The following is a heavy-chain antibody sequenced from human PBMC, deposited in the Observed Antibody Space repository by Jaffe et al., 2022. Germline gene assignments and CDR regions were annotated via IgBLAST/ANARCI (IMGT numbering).Heavy chain of an antibody. Sequence: EVQLVESGGGLVKPGGSLRLSCAASGFTFSSYSMNWVRQAPGKGLEWVSSISSSSSYIYYADSVKGRFTISRDNAKNSLYLQMNSLRAEDTAVYYCARDVAVAGQGVDYWGQGTLVTVSS. J-gene: IGHJ4*02. CDR1: GFTFSSYS. CDR3: ARDVAVAGQGVDY. V-gene: IGHV3-21*01. D-gene: IGHD6-19*01. CDR2: ISSSSSYI.